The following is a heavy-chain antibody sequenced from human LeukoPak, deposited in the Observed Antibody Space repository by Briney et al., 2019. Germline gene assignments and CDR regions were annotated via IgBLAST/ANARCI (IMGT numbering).Heavy chain of an antibody. D-gene: IGHD5-24*01. CDR1: GGTFSSYA. CDR2: IIPILGIA. J-gene: IGHJ4*02. V-gene: IGHV1-69*04. Sequence: GASVKVSCKASGGTFSSYAISWVRQAPGQGLEWMGRIIPILGIANYAQKFQGRVTITADKSTSTAHMELSSLRSEDTAVYYCARDTLDDGYNYWGQGTLVTVSS. CDR3: ARDTLDDGYNY.